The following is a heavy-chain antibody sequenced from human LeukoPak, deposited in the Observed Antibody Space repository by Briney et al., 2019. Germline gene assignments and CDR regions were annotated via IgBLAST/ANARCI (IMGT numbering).Heavy chain of an antibody. Sequence: GRSLRLSCAASGFTFSAYAMSWVRLAPGKGLEWVSGISGSGAGTYYADSVKGRFTISRDNSKNTLDLQMNSLRAGDTAVYYCAKGSTAFGSSWYGKAYYYMDVWGKGTTVTVSS. CDR1: GFTFSAYA. J-gene: IGHJ6*03. CDR2: ISGSGAGT. V-gene: IGHV3-23*01. CDR3: AKGSTAFGSSWYGKAYYYMDV. D-gene: IGHD2-15*01.